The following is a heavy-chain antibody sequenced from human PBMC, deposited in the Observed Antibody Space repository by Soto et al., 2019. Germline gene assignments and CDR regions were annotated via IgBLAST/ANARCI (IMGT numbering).Heavy chain of an antibody. CDR1: GFTFSSYS. CDR3: ARGKAEYYYDSSGNFDY. V-gene: IGHV3-48*02. Sequence: GGSLRLSCAAPGFTFSSYSMNWVRQAPGKGLEWVSYISSSSSTIYYADSVKGRFTISRDNAKNSLYLQMNSLRDEDTAVYYCARGKAEYYYDSSGNFDYWGQGTLVTVSS. J-gene: IGHJ4*02. CDR2: ISSSSSTI. D-gene: IGHD3-22*01.